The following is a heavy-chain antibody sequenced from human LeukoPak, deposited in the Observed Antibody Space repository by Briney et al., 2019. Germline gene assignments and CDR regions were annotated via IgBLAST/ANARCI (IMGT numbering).Heavy chain of an antibody. D-gene: IGHD6-19*01. CDR2: IGTAGDT. V-gene: IGHV3-13*01. Sequence: GGSLRLSCAASGFTFSSYDMHWVRQATGKGLEWVSAIGTAGDTYYPGSVKGRFTISRENAKNSLYLQMNSLRAGDTAVYYCARAVARAAGDYFDYWGQGTLATVSS. CDR3: ARAVARAAGDYFDY. J-gene: IGHJ4*02. CDR1: GFTFSSYD.